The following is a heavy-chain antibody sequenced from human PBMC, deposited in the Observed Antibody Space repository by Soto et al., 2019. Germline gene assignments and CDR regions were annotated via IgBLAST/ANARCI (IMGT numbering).Heavy chain of an antibody. J-gene: IGHJ6*02. Sequence: PGGSLGLSCTASGFIFSNYAMNWGRQGPGKGLEWVSIISFTGDSRYYSDSVKDRFTISRDNSQNTLYLQMNSLRAEDTAVYYCAKKSCSSPRCPYGMDVWGQGTTVTVSS. V-gene: IGHV3-23*01. D-gene: IGHD2-2*01. CDR3: AKKSCSSPRCPYGMDV. CDR2: ISFTGDSR. CDR1: GFIFSNYA.